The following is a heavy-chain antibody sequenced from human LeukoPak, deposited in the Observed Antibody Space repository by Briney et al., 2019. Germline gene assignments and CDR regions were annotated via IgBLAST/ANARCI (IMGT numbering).Heavy chain of an antibody. Sequence: ASVKVSCKASGYTFTSYGISWVRQSPGQGLEWMGWISPYNGNTNYAPKLQGRLTMTTDTSTRTAYMELRSLRSDDTAVYYCARDRQCGYWGQGTLVTVSS. CDR2: ISPYNGNT. D-gene: IGHD2-21*01. CDR3: ARDRQCGY. V-gene: IGHV1-18*01. J-gene: IGHJ4*02. CDR1: GYTFTSYG.